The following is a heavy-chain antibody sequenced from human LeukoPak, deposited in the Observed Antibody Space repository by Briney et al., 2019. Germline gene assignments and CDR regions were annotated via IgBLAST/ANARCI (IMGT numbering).Heavy chain of an antibody. CDR1: GFTFSSYA. D-gene: IGHD6-13*01. CDR3: AKVLGSSWYIDY. V-gene: IGHV3-23*01. CDR2: ISGSGGST. Sequence: QPGGSLRLSCAASGFTFSSYAMSWVRQAPGKGLEWVSAISGSGGSTYYAGSVKGRFTISRDNSKNTLYLQMNSLRAEDTAVYCCAKVLGSSWYIDYWGQGTLVTVSS. J-gene: IGHJ4*02.